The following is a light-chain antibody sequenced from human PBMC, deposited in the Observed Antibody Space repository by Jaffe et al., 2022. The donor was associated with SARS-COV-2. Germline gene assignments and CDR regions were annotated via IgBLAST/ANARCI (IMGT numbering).Light chain of an antibody. CDR1: QSVLSSSNNKNY. J-gene: IGKJ3*01. CDR3: QQYHHGPRT. Sequence: DIVMTQSPDSLAVSLGERATINCKSSQSVLSSSNNKNYLAWYQQKPGQPPKLLIYWASTRESGVPDRFSGSGSGTDFTLTISSLQAEDVAVYYCQQYHHGPRTFGPGTKVDIK. CDR2: WAS. V-gene: IGKV4-1*01.